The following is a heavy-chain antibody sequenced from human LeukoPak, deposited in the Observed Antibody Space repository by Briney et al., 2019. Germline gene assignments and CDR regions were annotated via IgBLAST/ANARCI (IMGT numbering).Heavy chain of an antibody. V-gene: IGHV4-4*07. D-gene: IGHD6-13*01. CDR1: GDSISGYY. J-gene: IGHJ6*03. CDR2: MHTSGST. Sequence: SETLSLTCTVSGDSISGYYWSWIRQPAGKGLEWIGRMHTSGSTIYNPSLKSRVTMSLDASKNQFSLKLSSVTAADTAVYYCAREDSSSWRHYYYYMDVWGKGTTVTVSS. CDR3: AREDSSSWRHYYYYMDV.